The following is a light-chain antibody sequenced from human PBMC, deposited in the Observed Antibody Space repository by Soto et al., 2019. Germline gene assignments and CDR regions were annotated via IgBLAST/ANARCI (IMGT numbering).Light chain of an antibody. CDR3: QVWDSSSDHHYV. Sequence: SYELTQPPSVSVAPGQTARITSGGNNIGSKSVHWYQQKPGQAPVLVVYDDSDRPSGIPERFSGSNSGNTATLTISRVEAGDEADYYCQVWDSSSDHHYVFGTGTKVTDL. CDR2: DDS. CDR1: NIGSKS. V-gene: IGLV3-21*02. J-gene: IGLJ1*01.